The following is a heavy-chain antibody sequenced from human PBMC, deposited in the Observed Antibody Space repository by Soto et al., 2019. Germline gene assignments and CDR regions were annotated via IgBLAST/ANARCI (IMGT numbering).Heavy chain of an antibody. CDR3: ARERGGYNRGDFEF. CDR1: GGTFNSYA. V-gene: IGHV1-69*01. D-gene: IGHD1-26*01. Sequence: QVLLVQSGAEVRKPGSSVNVSSKASGGTFNSYAISWVRQAPGQGLEWMGGIIPDFGTGNSAQKFRGRLSIIADASTTTVYMGLSGLTSEDTAVYYCARERGGYNRGDFEFWGQGTQVTVSS. J-gene: IGHJ4*02. CDR2: IIPDFGTG.